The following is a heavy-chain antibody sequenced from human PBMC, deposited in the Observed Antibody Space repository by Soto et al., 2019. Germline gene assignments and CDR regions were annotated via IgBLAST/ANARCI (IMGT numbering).Heavy chain of an antibody. V-gene: IGHV4-34*01. D-gene: IGHD2-2*01. CDR3: AKLSCTSSTCYFPGWFDP. Sequence: SETLSLTCSIYSGSFSGYYWSWIRQPPGKGLEWIGEISQSGNTNYSPSLKSRVSISVDTTKNQFSLQLKSMTAADTAVYYCAKLSCTSSTCYFPGWFDPWGQGTLVTVSS. CDR1: SGSFSGYY. J-gene: IGHJ5*02. CDR2: ISQSGNT.